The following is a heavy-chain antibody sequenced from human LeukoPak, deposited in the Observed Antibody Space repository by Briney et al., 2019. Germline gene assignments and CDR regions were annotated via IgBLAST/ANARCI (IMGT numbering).Heavy chain of an antibody. CDR3: ARDLGSGTQDY. CDR1: GGSISSYY. J-gene: IGHJ4*02. V-gene: IGHV4-59*01. D-gene: IGHD3-10*01. Sequence: SETLSLTCTVSGGSISSYYWSWIRQPPGKGLEWIGYIYYSGSTNYNPSLKSRVTISVDTSKNQFSLKLSSVTAADTAVYYCARDLGSGTQDYWGQGTLVTVSS. CDR2: IYYSGST.